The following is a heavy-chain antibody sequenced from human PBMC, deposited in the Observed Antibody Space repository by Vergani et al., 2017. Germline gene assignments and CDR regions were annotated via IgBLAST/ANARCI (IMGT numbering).Heavy chain of an antibody. V-gene: IGHV3-49*04. CDR1: GFTFGDYA. CDR2: IRSKAYSGTT. Sequence: EVQLVESGGGLVQPGLSLRLSCTASGFTFGDYALSWVRQAPGKGLEWVTFIRSKAYSGTTEYAASVKGRFTISRDDSKSVAYLQMNSLKTEDTAVYFCTTYNDYGDFDAFDIWGQGTMVTVSS. CDR3: TTYNDYGDFDAFDI. D-gene: IGHD4-17*01. J-gene: IGHJ3*02.